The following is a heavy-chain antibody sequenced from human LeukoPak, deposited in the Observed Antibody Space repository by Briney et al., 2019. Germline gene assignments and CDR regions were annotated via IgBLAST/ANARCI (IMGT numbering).Heavy chain of an antibody. J-gene: IGHJ4*02. V-gene: IGHV1-2*02. CDR2: INPNNGGT. CDR1: GYTFTGYY. D-gene: IGHD5-18*01. CDR3: ARDLYSNYFDY. Sequence: ASVKVSCKASGYTFTGYYMHWVRQAPGQGLEWMGWINPNNGGTNYAQKFQGMVTMTRDTSISTAYMELNRLRSDDTAVYYCARDLYSNYFDYWGQGTLVTVSS.